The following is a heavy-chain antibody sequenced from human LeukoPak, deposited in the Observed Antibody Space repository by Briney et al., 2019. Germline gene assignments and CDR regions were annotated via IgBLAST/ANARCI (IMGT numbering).Heavy chain of an antibody. J-gene: IGHJ3*02. Sequence: GGTLRLSCAASGFTFSSYAMSWVRQAPGKGLEWVSAISGSGGSTYYADSVKGRFTISRDNSKNTLYLQMNSLRAEDTAVYYCAKGLGFDEEITTVQGVQGHDAFDIWGQGTMVTVSS. CDR3: AKGLGFDEEITTVQGVQGHDAFDI. D-gene: IGHD3-10*01. V-gene: IGHV3-23*01. CDR2: ISGSGGST. CDR1: GFTFSSYA.